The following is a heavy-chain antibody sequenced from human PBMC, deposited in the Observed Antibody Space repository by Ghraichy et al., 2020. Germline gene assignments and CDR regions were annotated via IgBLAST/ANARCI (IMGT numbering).Heavy chain of an antibody. J-gene: IGHJ4*02. Sequence: ASVKVSCKASGYTFTSYDINWVRQATGQGLEWMGWMNPNSGNTGYAQKFQGRVTMTRNTSISTAYMELSSLRSEDTAVYYCARVTAWYCSGGSCYWPYWGQGTLVTVSS. D-gene: IGHD2-15*01. V-gene: IGHV1-8*01. CDR2: MNPNSGNT. CDR1: GYTFTSYD. CDR3: ARVTAWYCSGGSCYWPY.